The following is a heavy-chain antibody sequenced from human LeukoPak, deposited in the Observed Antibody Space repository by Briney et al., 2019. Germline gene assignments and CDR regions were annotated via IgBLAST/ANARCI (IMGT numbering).Heavy chain of an antibody. Sequence: GGSLRLSCAASGFTFSSYSMNWVRQAPGKGLEWVSSISSSSSYIYYADSVKGRFTISRDNAKKSLYLQMNSLRAEDSAVYYCAKDKFDYDSTGYPYDYWGQGVLVTVSS. CDR3: AKDKFDYDSTGYPYDY. CDR1: GFTFSSYS. D-gene: IGHD3-22*01. CDR2: ISSSSSYI. J-gene: IGHJ4*02. V-gene: IGHV3-21*01.